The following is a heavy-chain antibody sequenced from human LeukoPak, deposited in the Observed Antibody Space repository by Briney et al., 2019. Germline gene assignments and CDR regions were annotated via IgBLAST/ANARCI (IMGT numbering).Heavy chain of an antibody. Sequence: GASVKVSCTASGYTFTNYDIHWVRQATGQGLEWMGWMNPYTGNTGYAQNFQGRITITRNTSISTAYMDLSSLRSEDTAVYYCARTQHLVLRSPLDPWGQGTLVTVSS. CDR2: MNPYTGNT. CDR1: GYTFTNYD. D-gene: IGHD6-13*01. V-gene: IGHV1-8*03. J-gene: IGHJ5*02. CDR3: ARTQHLVLRSPLDP.